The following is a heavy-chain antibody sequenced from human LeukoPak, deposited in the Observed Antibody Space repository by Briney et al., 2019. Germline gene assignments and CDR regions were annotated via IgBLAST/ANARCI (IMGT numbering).Heavy chain of an antibody. CDR1: GGSISSTRYY. J-gene: IGHJ6*03. CDR3: ARDNYYDSSGYFGYYYYYMDV. D-gene: IGHD3-22*01. CDR2: IYYSGST. V-gene: IGHV4-39*07. Sequence: SETLSLTCTVSGGSISSTRYYWGWIRQPPGKGLEWIGSIYYSGSTYYNPSLKSRVTISVDTSKNQFSPKLSSVTAADTAVYYCARDNYYDSSGYFGYYYYYMDVWGKGTTVTVSS.